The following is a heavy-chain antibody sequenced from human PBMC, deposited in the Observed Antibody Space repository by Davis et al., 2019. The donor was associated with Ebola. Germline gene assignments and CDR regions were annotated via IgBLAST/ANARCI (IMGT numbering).Heavy chain of an antibody. Sequence: GESLKISCAASGFTFSSYWVHWVRQAPGKGLVWVSRINSDGSSTSYADSVKGRFTISRDNAKNTLYLQMNSLRAEDTAVYYCARAVYDILTGYYDYWGQGTLVTVSS. CDR3: ARAVYDILTGYYDY. D-gene: IGHD3-9*01. V-gene: IGHV3-74*01. J-gene: IGHJ4*02. CDR2: INSDGSST. CDR1: GFTFSSYW.